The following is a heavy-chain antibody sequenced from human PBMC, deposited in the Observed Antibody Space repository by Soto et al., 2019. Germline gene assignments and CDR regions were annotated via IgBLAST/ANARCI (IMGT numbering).Heavy chain of an antibody. Sequence: GGSLRLSCAASGFTFSSYWMSWVRQAPGKGLEWVANIKQDGSEKYYVDPVKGRFTISRDNAKNSLYLQMNSLRAEDTAVYYCAREDVVPWGNSPLYFDYWGQGTLVTVSS. J-gene: IGHJ4*02. V-gene: IGHV3-7*05. CDR1: GFTFSSYW. CDR2: IKQDGSEK. D-gene: IGHD2-21*01. CDR3: AREDVVPWGNSPLYFDY.